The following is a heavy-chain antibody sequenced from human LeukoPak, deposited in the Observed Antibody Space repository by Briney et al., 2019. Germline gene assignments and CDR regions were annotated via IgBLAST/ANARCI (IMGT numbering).Heavy chain of an antibody. CDR3: ARVAGPSDVASGVFDI. J-gene: IGHJ3*02. Sequence: GGSLRLSCAASGFTFSTYWMHWVRQAPGKGLVWVSRTNSDGSATSSADSVKGRFTISRDNAKNTLYLQMSSLRAEDTAVYYCARVAGPSDVASGVFDIWGQGTMVTVSS. CDR2: TNSDGSAT. CDR1: GFTFSTYW. V-gene: IGHV3-74*01. D-gene: IGHD2-8*01.